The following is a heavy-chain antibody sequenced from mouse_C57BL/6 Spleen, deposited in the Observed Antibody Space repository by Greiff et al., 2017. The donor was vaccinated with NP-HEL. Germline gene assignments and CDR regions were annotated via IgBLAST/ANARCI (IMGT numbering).Heavy chain of an antibody. V-gene: IGHV1-55*01. D-gene: IGHD1-1*01. CDR1: GYTFTSYW. Sequence: QVQLKQPGAELVKPGASVKMSCKASGYTFTSYWITWVKQRPGQGLEWIGDIYPGSGSTNYNEKFKSKATMTVDTSSSTAYMQLSSLTSEDSAVYYCARKDTTVVAGDAIDYWGQGTSVTVSS. CDR2: IYPGSGST. CDR3: ARKDTTVVAGDAIDY. J-gene: IGHJ4*01.